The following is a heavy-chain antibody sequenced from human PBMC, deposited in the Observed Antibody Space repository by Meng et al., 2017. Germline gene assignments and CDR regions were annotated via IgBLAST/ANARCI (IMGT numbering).Heavy chain of an antibody. J-gene: IGHJ4*02. CDR1: GFTLSTYN. D-gene: IGHD6-19*01. CDR3: ASALDMYSSGWSLGVDY. V-gene: IGHV3-21*01. Sequence: GGSLRLSCAASGFTLSTYNMNWVRQAPGKGLEWASSISSSSSYIKYADSVKGRFTISRDNAKDSLYLQMNSLRAEDTAVYYCASALDMYSSGWSLGVDYWGQGTPVTVSS. CDR2: ISSSSSYI.